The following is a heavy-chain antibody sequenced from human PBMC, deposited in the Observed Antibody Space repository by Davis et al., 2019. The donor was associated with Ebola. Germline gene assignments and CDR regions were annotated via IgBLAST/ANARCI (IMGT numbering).Heavy chain of an antibody. D-gene: IGHD3-16*01. Sequence: ASVKVSCKASGYTFTGYYMHWVRQAPGQGLEWMGWINAGNGNTKYSQKFQGRVTMTRDTSTSTVYMELSSLRSEDTAVYYCARDVIPMITFGGVRAFDYWGQGTLVTVSS. CDR3: ARDVIPMITFGGVRAFDY. CDR1: GYTFTGYY. J-gene: IGHJ4*02. V-gene: IGHV1/OR15-3*02. CDR2: INAGNGNT.